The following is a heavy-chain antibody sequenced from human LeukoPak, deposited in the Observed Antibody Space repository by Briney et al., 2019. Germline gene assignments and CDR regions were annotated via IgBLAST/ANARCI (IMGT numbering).Heavy chain of an antibody. CDR1: GFTFSSYW. CDR3: MTASRSSSWPPPT. J-gene: IGHJ5*02. Sequence: GGSLRLSCAASGFTFSSYWMNWVRQAPGKGLEWVANIKQDGSEKKYVDSVKGRFTISRDNAKNSLYLQMNSLRAEDRAVYYCMTASRSSSWPPPTWGQGTLVTVSS. CDR2: IKQDGSEK. V-gene: IGHV3-7*01. D-gene: IGHD6-13*01.